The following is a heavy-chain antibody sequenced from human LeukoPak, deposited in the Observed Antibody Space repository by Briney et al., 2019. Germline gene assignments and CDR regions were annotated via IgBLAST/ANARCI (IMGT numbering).Heavy chain of an antibody. D-gene: IGHD3-22*01. V-gene: IGHV3-74*01. CDR2: INSDGSST. CDR3: ARTEMYYYDSSGYFPFDY. J-gene: IGHJ4*02. Sequence: PGGSLRLSCAASGFTFSSYWMHWVRQAPGKGLVWVSRINSDGSSTSYADSVKGRFTISRDNAKNTLYLQMNSLRAEDTAVYYCARTEMYYYDSSGYFPFDYWGQGTLVTVSS. CDR1: GFTFSSYW.